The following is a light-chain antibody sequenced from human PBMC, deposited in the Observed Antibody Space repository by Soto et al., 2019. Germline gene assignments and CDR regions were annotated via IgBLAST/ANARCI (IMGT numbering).Light chain of an antibody. V-gene: IGKV1-8*01. CDR1: QGISSY. CDR2: AAS. Sequence: AIRMTQSPSSLSASTGDRVTITCRASQGISSYLAWYQQKPGKAPKLLIYAASTLESGVPSRFSATVSGTEGSITLTSLKTEDGTTYDGQQLFDSTITFGQGTRLEIK. CDR3: QQLFDSTIT. J-gene: IGKJ5*01.